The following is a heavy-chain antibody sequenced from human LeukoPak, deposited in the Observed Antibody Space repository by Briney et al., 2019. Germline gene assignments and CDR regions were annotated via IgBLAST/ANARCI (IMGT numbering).Heavy chain of an antibody. D-gene: IGHD4-17*01. CDR2: INTNTGNP. J-gene: IGHJ4*02. Sequence: GASVKVSCKASGGTFTSYAMNWLRQAPGQGLEWMGWINTNTGNPTYAQGFTGRFVFPLDTSVSTAYLQISSLKAEDTAVYYCARVGPLNGDYPDYWGQGTLVTVSS. CDR3: ARVGPLNGDYPDY. V-gene: IGHV7-4-1*02. CDR1: GGTFTSYA.